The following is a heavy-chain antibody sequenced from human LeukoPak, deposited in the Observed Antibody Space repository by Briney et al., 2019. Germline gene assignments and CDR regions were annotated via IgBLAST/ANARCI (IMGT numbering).Heavy chain of an antibody. Sequence: PSETLSLTCTVSGGSISSSNYYWGWIRQPPGKGLEWIGSIYYSGSTFYNPSLKSRVTISVDTSKNQFSLKLRSVTAEDTAVYYCAKPHYHDSSGYQYWGQGTLVTVSS. CDR2: IYYSGST. J-gene: IGHJ4*02. D-gene: IGHD3-22*01. V-gene: IGHV4-39*01. CDR1: GGSISSSNYY. CDR3: AKPHYHDSSGYQY.